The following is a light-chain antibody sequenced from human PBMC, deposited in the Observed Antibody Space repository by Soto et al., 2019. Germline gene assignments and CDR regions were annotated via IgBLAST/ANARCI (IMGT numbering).Light chain of an antibody. V-gene: IGKV3-20*01. Sequence: EIVLVQSPGTLSLSPGERATLSCRASQSVSNNYLAWYQQKPGQAPRLLIYGASSRATGVPDRFSGSGTGTDFSRTTTRQEPEDFAVYYCQQYGVTPLMFAFGQGTKVGVK. J-gene: IGKJ2*01. CDR1: QSVSNNY. CDR2: GAS. CDR3: QQYGVTPLMFA.